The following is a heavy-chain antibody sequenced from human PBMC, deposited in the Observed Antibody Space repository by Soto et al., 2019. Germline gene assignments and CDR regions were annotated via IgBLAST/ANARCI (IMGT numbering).Heavy chain of an antibody. D-gene: IGHD3-10*01. V-gene: IGHV1-8*01. CDR3: ARGELLWFGELLR. CDR1: GYTFTSYE. J-gene: IGHJ4*02. Sequence: QVQLVQSGAEVKKPGASVKVSCKASGYTFTSYEINCVRKATGPGLEWMGWMNPNSGDTGYAQKFQGRVTMTRNTAISTAYMELSSLRSEDTAVYYCARGELLWFGELLRWGQGTLVTVSS. CDR2: MNPNSGDT.